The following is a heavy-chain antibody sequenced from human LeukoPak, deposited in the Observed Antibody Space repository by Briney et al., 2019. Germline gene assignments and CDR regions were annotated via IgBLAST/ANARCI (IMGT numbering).Heavy chain of an antibody. V-gene: IGHV1-2*02. J-gene: IGHJ4*02. CDR2: INGNSGAT. CDR1: GFTFTGHY. D-gene: IGHD3-10*01. Sequence: ASVKVSFKASGFTFTGHYMHWARQAPGQGLEWMGWINGNSGATNYARNFQDRVTLTRDTSISTVYMELSRLRIDDTAVYYCARDFSWGVDYWGQGTLVTVSS. CDR3: ARDFSWGVDY.